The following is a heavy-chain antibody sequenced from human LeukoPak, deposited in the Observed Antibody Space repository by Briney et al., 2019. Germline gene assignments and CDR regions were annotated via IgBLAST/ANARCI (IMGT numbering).Heavy chain of an antibody. J-gene: IGHJ4*02. CDR2: INHSGST. V-gene: IGHV4-34*01. CDR3: ARHRLRYFNY. D-gene: IGHD3-9*01. CDR1: GGSFSGYY. Sequence: SETLSLTCAVYGGSFSGYYWSWIRQPPGKGLEWIGEINHSGSTNYNPSLKSRVTISVDTSKNQFSRKLSSVTAADTAVYYCARHRLRYFNYWGQGTLVTVSS.